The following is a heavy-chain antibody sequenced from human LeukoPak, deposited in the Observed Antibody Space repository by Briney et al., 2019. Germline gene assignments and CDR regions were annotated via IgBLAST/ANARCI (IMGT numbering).Heavy chain of an antibody. Sequence: SETLSLTCTVSGGSISTYYWSWIRQSPGKGLEWIGYVYYSGGANYNPSLKSRVTISVDTSKNQFSLKLNSVTAADTVVYYCARDSKVSAMVTDFWGQGTLVTVSS. J-gene: IGHJ4*02. CDR3: ARDSKVSAMVTDF. CDR2: VYYSGGA. V-gene: IGHV4-59*01. D-gene: IGHD5-18*01. CDR1: GGSISTYY.